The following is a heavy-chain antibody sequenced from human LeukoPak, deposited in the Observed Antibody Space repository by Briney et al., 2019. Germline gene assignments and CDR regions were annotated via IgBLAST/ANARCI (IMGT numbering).Heavy chain of an antibody. CDR1: GYTFTSYY. Sequence: ASVTVSFKASGYTFTSYYMHWVRQAPGQGLEWMGIINPSGGSTSYAQKFQGRVTMTRDMSTSTDYMELTSLTSDDTAMYYCARDNSVGETAWWFDPWGQGTLVTVSS. CDR3: ARDNSVGETAWWFDP. D-gene: IGHD1-26*01. CDR2: INPSGGST. V-gene: IGHV1-46*01. J-gene: IGHJ5*02.